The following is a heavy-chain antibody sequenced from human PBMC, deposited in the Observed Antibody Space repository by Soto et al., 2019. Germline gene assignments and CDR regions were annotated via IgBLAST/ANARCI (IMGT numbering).Heavy chain of an antibody. J-gene: IGHJ4*02. CDR1: GFTFSNYA. Sequence: PGGSLRLSCAASGFTFSNYAMGWVRQAPGKGLEWVSAITGGGGSTYYADSVKGRFTISRDNSKNSLYLQMNSLRAEDTAVYYCLYGSANASPYYFDFRGQGTLVTVSS. CDR2: ITGGGGST. V-gene: IGHV3-23*01. D-gene: IGHD3-10*01. CDR3: LYGSANASPYYFDF.